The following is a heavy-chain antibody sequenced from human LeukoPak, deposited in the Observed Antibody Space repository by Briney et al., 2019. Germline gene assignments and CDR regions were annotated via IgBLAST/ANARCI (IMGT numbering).Heavy chain of an antibody. Sequence: SETLSLTCTVSDGSISSSSYYWGWIRQPPGKGLEWIGSIYYGSVFYSVSTYYNPSLKSRVTMSGDTSKNQFSLKLRSVTAADTAVYFCAREGTFGDFDSWGQGTLVTVSS. J-gene: IGHJ4*02. CDR1: DGSISSSSYY. CDR3: AREGTFGDFDS. CDR2: IYYGSVFYSVST. V-gene: IGHV4-39*07. D-gene: IGHD1-14*01.